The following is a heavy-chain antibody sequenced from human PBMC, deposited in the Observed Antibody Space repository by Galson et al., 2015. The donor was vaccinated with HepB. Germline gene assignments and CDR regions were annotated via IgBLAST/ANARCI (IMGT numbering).Heavy chain of an antibody. D-gene: IGHD2-15*01. CDR3: ARARVRGSYYYGMDV. V-gene: IGHV3-7*03. Sequence: SLRLSCAASGFTSHSYWMSWVRQAPGKGLEWVANIKQDGSEKYYVDSVKGRFTISRDNAKNSLYLQMNSLRAEDTAVYYCARARVRGSYYYGMDVWGQGTTVTVSS. CDR1: GFTSHSYW. J-gene: IGHJ6*02. CDR2: IKQDGSEK.